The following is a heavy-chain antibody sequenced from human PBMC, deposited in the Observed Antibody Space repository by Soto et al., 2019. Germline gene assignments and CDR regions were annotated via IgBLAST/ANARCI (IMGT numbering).Heavy chain of an antibody. J-gene: IGHJ4*02. Sequence: GGSLRLSCAASGFTFRSYGMHGVRQAPGKGLEWVPVISYDGSNKYYADSLKGRFTISRDNSKNTLYLQMNSLRAEDTAVYYCAKDKDSSGWYRYFDYWGQGT. CDR1: GFTFRSYG. CDR3: AKDKDSSGWYRYFDY. CDR2: ISYDGSNK. D-gene: IGHD6-19*01. V-gene: IGHV3-30*18.